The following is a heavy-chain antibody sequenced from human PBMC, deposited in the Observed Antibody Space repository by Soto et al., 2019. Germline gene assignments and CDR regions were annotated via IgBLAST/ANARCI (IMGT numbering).Heavy chain of an antibody. J-gene: IGHJ4*02. D-gene: IGHD3-3*01. CDR1: GFTFSSYA. CDR3: ANSVLTIFGVVIIDRY. V-gene: IGHV3-23*01. Sequence: EVQLLESGGGLVQPGGSLRLSCAASGFTFSSYAMSWVRQAPGKGLEWVSAISGSGGSTYYADSVKGRFTISRDNSKNTLYLQMNSLRAEDTAVYYCANSVLTIFGVVIIDRYWGQGTLVTVSS. CDR2: ISGSGGST.